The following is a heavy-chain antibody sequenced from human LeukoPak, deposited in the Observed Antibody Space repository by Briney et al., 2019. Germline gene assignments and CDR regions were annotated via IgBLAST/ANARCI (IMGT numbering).Heavy chain of an antibody. CDR3: AKDRLAGGSYSGGDWFDP. CDR1: GFTFRNSA. D-gene: IGHD1-26*01. CDR2: VSNTGYST. Sequence: GGSLRLSCAASGFTFRNSAMTWVRQAPGKSLEWISTVSNTGYSTSYADSVKGRFTISRDNFKDSVFLQMNSLRAEDTAVYYCAKDRLAGGSYSGGDWFDPWGQGTLVTVSS. J-gene: IGHJ5*02. V-gene: IGHV3-23*01.